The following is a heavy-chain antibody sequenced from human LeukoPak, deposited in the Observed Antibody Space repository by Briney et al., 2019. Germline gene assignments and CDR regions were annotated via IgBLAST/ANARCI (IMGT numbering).Heavy chain of an antibody. D-gene: IGHD3-10*01. J-gene: IGHJ4*02. CDR1: GFTFSSYA. CDR2: ISGSGGST. Sequence: GGSLRLSCAASGFTFSSYAMSWVRQAPGKGLEWVSAISGSGGSTHCADSVKGRFTISRDNSKNTLYLQMNSLRAEDTAVYYCAKHMVRGVNFDYWGQGTLVTVSS. CDR3: AKHMVRGVNFDY. V-gene: IGHV3-23*01.